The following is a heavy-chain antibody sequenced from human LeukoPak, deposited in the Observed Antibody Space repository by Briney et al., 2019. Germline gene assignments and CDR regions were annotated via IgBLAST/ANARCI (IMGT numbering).Heavy chain of an antibody. CDR1: GFIVSSNY. CDR3: ARDGEVREYYFDY. CDR2: IYSGGST. Sequence: GGSLRLSCAASGFIVSSNYMSWVRQAPGKGLEWVSVIYSGGSTYYADSVKGRFTISRDNSKNTLYLQMNSLRAEDTAVYYCARDGEVREYYFDYWGQGTLVTVSS. J-gene: IGHJ4*02. V-gene: IGHV3-66*01. D-gene: IGHD3-3*01.